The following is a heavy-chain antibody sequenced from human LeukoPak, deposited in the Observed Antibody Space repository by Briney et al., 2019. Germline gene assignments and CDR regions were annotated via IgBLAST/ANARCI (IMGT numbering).Heavy chain of an antibody. CDR2: IYHSGST. Sequence: SGTLSLTCAVSGGSISSSNWWSWVRQPPGKGLEWIGEIYHSGSTNYNPSLKSRVTISVDKSKNQFSLKLSSVTAADTAVYYCARVSRDDYGGNGDAFDIWGQGTMVTVSS. D-gene: IGHD4-23*01. CDR1: GGSISSSNW. V-gene: IGHV4-4*02. CDR3: ARVSRDDYGGNGDAFDI. J-gene: IGHJ3*02.